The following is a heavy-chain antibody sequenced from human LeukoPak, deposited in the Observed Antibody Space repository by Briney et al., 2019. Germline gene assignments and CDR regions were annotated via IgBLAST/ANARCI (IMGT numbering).Heavy chain of an antibody. CDR1: GFTFSSYW. D-gene: IGHD6-19*01. Sequence: PGGSLRLSCAASGFTFSSYWMHWVRQAPGKGLVWVSRINSNGGTTTYADSVKGRFSISRDNAKNTLYLQMNSLRAEDTAVYYCARVGSGWSYFDYWGQGTLVTVSS. V-gene: IGHV3-74*01. CDR2: INSNGGTT. CDR3: ARVGSGWSYFDY. J-gene: IGHJ4*02.